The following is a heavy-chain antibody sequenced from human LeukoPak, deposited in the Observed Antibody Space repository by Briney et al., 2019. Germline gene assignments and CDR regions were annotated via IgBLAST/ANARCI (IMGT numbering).Heavy chain of an antibody. J-gene: IGHJ4*02. CDR3: AREGAGNAYYFDY. CDR2: IYYSGST. Sequence: TPSETLSLTCTVSGGSISSYYWSWIRQPPGKGLEWIGYIYYSGSTNYNPSLKSRVTISVDTSKNQFSLKLSSVTAADTAVYYCAREGAGNAYYFDYWGQGTLVTVSS. D-gene: IGHD1-1*01. V-gene: IGHV4-59*01. CDR1: GGSISSYY.